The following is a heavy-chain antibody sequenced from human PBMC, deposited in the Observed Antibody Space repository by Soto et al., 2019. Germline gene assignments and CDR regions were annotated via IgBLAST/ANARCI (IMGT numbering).Heavy chain of an antibody. D-gene: IGHD3-9*01. J-gene: IGHJ4*02. Sequence: GGSLRLSCAASGFTFSSYGMHWVRQAPGKGLEWVTVIWYDGSNKYYADYVKGRFTISRDNSKNTLYQQMNSLRAEDTAVYYCARDAHPGRYFDWLFAYWGQGTLVTVSS. CDR2: IWYDGSNK. CDR3: ARDAHPGRYFDWLFAY. V-gene: IGHV3-33*01. CDR1: GFTFSSYG.